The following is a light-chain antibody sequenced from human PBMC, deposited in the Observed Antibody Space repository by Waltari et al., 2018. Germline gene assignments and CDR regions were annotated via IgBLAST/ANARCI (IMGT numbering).Light chain of an antibody. J-gene: IGKJ1*01. CDR1: QSISNW. CDR2: GAS. CDR3: QQTNSFPWT. V-gene: IGKV1-12*01. Sequence: DIQMTQSPSSLSASVGDTVTLTCRTSQSISNWVAGYQQKPGKAPNLLIYGASSLQSGVPPRFSGSGSGTDFTLTISGLQPEDFAKYFCQQTNSFPWTFGQGTKVEVK.